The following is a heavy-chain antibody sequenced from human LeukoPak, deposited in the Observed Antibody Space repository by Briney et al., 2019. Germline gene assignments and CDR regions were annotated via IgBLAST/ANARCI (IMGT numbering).Heavy chain of an antibody. CDR1: GFTFDDYT. CDR3: AKDGAAGYYFDY. Sequence: PGGSLRLSCAASGFTFDDYTMHWVRQAPGKGLEWVSLISWDGVSTYYADSVKGRFTISRDNSKNSLYLQMNSLRTEDTALYYCAKDGAAGYYFDYWGQGTLVTVSS. V-gene: IGHV3-43*01. CDR2: ISWDGVST. D-gene: IGHD6-13*01. J-gene: IGHJ4*02.